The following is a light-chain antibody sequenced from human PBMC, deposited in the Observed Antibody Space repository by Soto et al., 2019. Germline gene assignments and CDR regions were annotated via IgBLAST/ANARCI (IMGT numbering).Light chain of an antibody. CDR1: SSNIGSNT. Sequence: QSVLTRPPSASGSPGQRVTISCSGSSSNIGSNTVSWYQQLPQRAPKLLIFSNNQRPSGVPDRFSGSKSGTSASLAISGLQSEDEADYYCATWADGLNSYVFGTGTKVTVL. CDR3: ATWADGLNSYV. CDR2: SNN. J-gene: IGLJ1*01. V-gene: IGLV1-44*01.